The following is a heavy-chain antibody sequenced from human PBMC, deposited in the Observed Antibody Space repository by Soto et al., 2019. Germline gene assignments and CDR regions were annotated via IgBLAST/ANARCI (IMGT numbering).Heavy chain of an antibody. CDR3: TIGSWSGEVFDI. CDR2: IIPMLGIA. J-gene: IGHJ3*02. V-gene: IGHV1-69*02. D-gene: IGHD2-21*01. Sequence: QVQLVQSGAEVKKPGSAVKVSCKDSGGTFSTYSMFWVRQAPGQGLEWMGRIIPMLGIANYAQKFQGRVTFTADKSTGTAYMELSSLRSDDTALYYCTIGSWSGEVFDIWGPGTMGTVSS. CDR1: GGTFSTYS.